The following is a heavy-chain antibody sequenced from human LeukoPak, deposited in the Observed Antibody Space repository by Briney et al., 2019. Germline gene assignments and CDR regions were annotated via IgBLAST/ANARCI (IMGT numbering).Heavy chain of an antibody. V-gene: IGHV4-59*01. J-gene: IGHJ4*02. CDR2: IYYSGST. CDR3: ARGRVYCSSTSCYYFDY. Sequence: SETLSHTCTVSGGSISSYYWSWIRQPPGKGLEWIGYIYYSGSTNYNPSLKSRVTISVDTSKNQFSLKLSSVTAADTAVYYCARGRVYCSSTSCYYFDYWGQGTLVTVSS. CDR1: GGSISSYY. D-gene: IGHD2-2*01.